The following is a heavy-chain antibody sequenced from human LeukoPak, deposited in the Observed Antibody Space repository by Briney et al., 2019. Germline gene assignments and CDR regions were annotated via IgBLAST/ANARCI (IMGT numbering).Heavy chain of an antibody. D-gene: IGHD2-2*01. CDR3: ARGLSSTSCCYFDY. V-gene: IGHV1-2*04. CDR2: INPNSGGT. CDR1: GYTFTGYY. J-gene: IGHJ4*02. Sequence: GASVTVSCKASGYTFTGYYMHWVRQAPGQGLEWMGWINPNSGGTNYAQKFQGWVTMTRDTSISTAYMELSRLRSDDTAVYYCARGLSSTSCCYFDYWGQGTLVTVSS.